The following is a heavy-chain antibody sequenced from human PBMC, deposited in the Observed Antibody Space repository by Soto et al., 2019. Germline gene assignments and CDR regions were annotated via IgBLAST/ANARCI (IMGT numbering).Heavy chain of an antibody. J-gene: IGHJ4*02. CDR2: IYYSGST. CDR1: GDSMTSFY. CDR3: ARAGQTVRIFDY. Sequence: QVQLHEWGPGLLKPSETLSLICTVSGDSMTSFYWTWIRQPPGKDLEWIGQIYYSGSTTYNPSLKSRVTISIDTSKNQFSLRLTSLTAADTAVYYCARAGQTVRIFDYWGQVALVAVSS. V-gene: IGHV4-59*01. D-gene: IGHD3-9*01.